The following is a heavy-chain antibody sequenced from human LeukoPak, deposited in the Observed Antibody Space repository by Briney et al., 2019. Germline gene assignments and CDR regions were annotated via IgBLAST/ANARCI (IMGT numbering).Heavy chain of an antibody. V-gene: IGHV3-23*01. D-gene: IGHD3-9*01. CDR3: ARASWILTADAVC. Sequence: GGSLRLSCVASGFSFTNYAMSWVRQAPGRGPKWLSSMKGGGETFYADSVKGRCTLSRDISRNTVYLQLNNLRVEDTAIYYCARASWILTADAVCWGQGTQVTVSS. CDR1: GFSFTNYA. CDR2: MKGGGET. J-gene: IGHJ4*02.